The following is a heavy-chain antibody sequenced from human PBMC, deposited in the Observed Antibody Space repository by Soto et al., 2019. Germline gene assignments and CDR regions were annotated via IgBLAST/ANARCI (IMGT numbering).Heavy chain of an antibody. CDR1: GYTFTGYY. CDR2: INPNSGGT. D-gene: IGHD1-26*01. Sequence: ASVKVSCKSSGYTFTGYYMHWVRQAPGQGLEWMGWINPNSGGTNYAQKFQGRVTMTRDTSISTAYMELSRLRSDDTAVYYCARGGILRQNWFDPWGQGTLVTVSA. V-gene: IGHV1-2*02. CDR3: ARGGILRQNWFDP. J-gene: IGHJ5*02.